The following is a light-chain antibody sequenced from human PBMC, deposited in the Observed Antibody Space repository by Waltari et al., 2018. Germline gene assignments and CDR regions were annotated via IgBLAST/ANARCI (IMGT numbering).Light chain of an antibody. J-gene: IGKJ2*01. V-gene: IGKV1-39*01. Sequence: DIQMTQSPSSLSASVGDTITITCRASQSIGRYFNWFQQKPGKAPELLISDASTLQSGVPSRFSGSGSGTHFTLTISSLQPDDLATYYCQQRYSTPYTFGQGT. CDR1: QSIGRY. CDR2: DAS. CDR3: QQRYSTPYT.